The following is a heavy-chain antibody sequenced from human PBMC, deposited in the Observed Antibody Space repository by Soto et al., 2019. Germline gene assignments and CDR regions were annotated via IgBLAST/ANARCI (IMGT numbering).Heavy chain of an antibody. V-gene: IGHV1-69*04. CDR3: ARETIPGFWSGYWPYNWFDP. J-gene: IGHJ5*02. CDR1: GGTFSSYT. Sequence: SVKVSCKASGGTFSSYTISWVRQAPGQGLEWMGRIIPILGIANYAQKFQGRVTITADKSTSTAYMELSSLRSEDTAVYYCARETIPGFWSGYWPYNWFDPWGKETLVTVSS. D-gene: IGHD3-3*01. CDR2: IIPILGIA.